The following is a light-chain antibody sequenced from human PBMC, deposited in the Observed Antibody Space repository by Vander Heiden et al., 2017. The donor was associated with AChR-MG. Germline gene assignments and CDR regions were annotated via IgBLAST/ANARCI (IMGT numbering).Light chain of an antibody. Sequence: QSALTQPASVSGSPGQSITISCTGTSSDVGGYNYVSWYQQPPGKAPKLMIYDVSNRPSGVSNRFSGSKSGNTASLTISGLQAEDEADYYCSSYTSSSTPGVVFGGGTKLTVL. CDR3: SSYTSSSTPGVV. J-gene: IGLJ2*01. CDR1: SSDVGGYNY. V-gene: IGLV2-14*03. CDR2: DVS.